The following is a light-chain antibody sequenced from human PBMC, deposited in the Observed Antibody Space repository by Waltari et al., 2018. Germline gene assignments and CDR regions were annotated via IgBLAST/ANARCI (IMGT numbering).Light chain of an antibody. CDR2: EVS. J-gene: IGLJ3*02. CDR3: SSYTASSTWV. Sequence: QSALTQPASVSGSPGQSITISCTGTSRDVGAYNSVPWFQHLPGKAPQRMIYEVSNRPSGVSNRFSGSKSDNTASLTISGLQAEDEADYYCSSYTASSTWVFGGGTKLTVL. V-gene: IGLV2-14*01. CDR1: SRDVGAYNS.